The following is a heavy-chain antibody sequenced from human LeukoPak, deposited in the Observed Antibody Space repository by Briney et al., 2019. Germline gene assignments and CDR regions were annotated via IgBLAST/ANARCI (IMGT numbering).Heavy chain of an antibody. D-gene: IGHD3-10*01. V-gene: IGHV4-31*03. CDR3: ARVQVTMVRGVIISPSNAFDI. J-gene: IGHJ3*02. CDR1: GGSISSGAYY. Sequence: SETLSLTCTVSGGSISSGAYYWSWIRQHPGKGLEWIGYIYYSGSTYYSPSLKSRVTISVDTSKNQFSLKLSSVTAADTAVYYCARVQVTMVRGVIISPSNAFDIWGQGTMVTVSS. CDR2: IYYSGST.